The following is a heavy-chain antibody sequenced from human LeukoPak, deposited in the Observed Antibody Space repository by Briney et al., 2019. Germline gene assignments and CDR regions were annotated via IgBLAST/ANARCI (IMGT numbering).Heavy chain of an antibody. J-gene: IGHJ4*02. CDR3: ARVGITMVRGVINDFDY. D-gene: IGHD3-10*01. CDR1: GFTFSSYS. Sequence: PGGSLRLSCAASGFTFSSYSMNWVRQAPGKGLEWVSSISSSSSYIYYADSVKGRFTISRDNAKNSLYLQMNSLRAEDTAVYYCARVGITMVRGVINDFDYWGQGTLVTVSS. V-gene: IGHV3-21*01. CDR2: ISSSSSYI.